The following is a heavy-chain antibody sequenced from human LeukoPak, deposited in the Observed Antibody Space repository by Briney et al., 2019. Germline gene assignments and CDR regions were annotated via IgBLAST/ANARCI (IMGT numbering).Heavy chain of an antibody. D-gene: IGHD3-3*01. Sequence: SVKVSCKASGGTLSSYAISWVRQAPGQGLEWMGGIIPIFGTANYAQKFQGRVTITADESTSTAYMELSSLRSEDTAVYYCASRDGLEWLFFDYWGQGTLVTVSS. V-gene: IGHV1-69*01. CDR1: GGTLSSYA. J-gene: IGHJ4*02. CDR2: IIPIFGTA. CDR3: ASRDGLEWLFFDY.